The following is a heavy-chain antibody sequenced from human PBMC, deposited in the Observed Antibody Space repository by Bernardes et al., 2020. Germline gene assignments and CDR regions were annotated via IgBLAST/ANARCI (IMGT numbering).Heavy chain of an antibody. CDR1: GYTFTSYG. D-gene: IGHD3-9*01. CDR3: ARELRYFDWLFVGDY. CDR2: ISADNGKT. Sequence: ASVKVSCKASGYTFTSYGISWVRQAPGQGLEWMGWISADNGKTNYAQKLQGRVTMTTDTSTSKAYMELRSLRSDDTAVYYCARELRYFDWLFVGDYWGQGTLVTVSS. V-gene: IGHV1-18*01. J-gene: IGHJ4*02.